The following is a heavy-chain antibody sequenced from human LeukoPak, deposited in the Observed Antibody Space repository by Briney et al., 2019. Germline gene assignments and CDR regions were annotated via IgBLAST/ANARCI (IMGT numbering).Heavy chain of an antibody. D-gene: IGHD4-17*01. CDR2: ISPNRGDT. Sequence: ASVKVSCKASGYTFIGYYMHWVRQAPGQGLEWMGGISPNRGDTNYAQKFQGRVTMTRDTSISTAYMELSSLTSDDTVVYYCARWNGDFDDYWGQGTLVTVSS. CDR3: ARWNGDFDDY. CDR1: GYTFIGYY. J-gene: IGHJ4*02. V-gene: IGHV1-2*05.